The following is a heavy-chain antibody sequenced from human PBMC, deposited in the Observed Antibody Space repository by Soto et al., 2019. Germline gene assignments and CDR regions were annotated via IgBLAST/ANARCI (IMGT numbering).Heavy chain of an antibody. Sequence: QVQLVQSGAEVKKPGASVKVSCKASGYTFTSYGISWVRQAPGQGLEWMGWISAYNGNTNYAQKLQGRVTMTTDTSTSTAYMELRSLRSDDTAVYYCARDPNYIPRTATNWFDPWGQGTLVTVSS. CDR3: ARDPNYIPRTATNWFDP. D-gene: IGHD5-18*01. J-gene: IGHJ5*02. CDR2: ISAYNGNT. V-gene: IGHV1-18*04. CDR1: GYTFTSYG.